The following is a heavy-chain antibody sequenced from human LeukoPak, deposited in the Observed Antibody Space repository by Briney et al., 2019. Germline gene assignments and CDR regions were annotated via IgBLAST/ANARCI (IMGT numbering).Heavy chain of an antibody. J-gene: IGHJ5*02. CDR2: IYWNDDK. V-gene: IGHV2-5*01. CDR1: GFSLSTSGVG. Sequence: ESGPTLVKPTQTLTLTCTFSGFSLSTSGVGVGWIRQPPGKALEWLALIYWNDDKRYSPSLKSRLTITKDTSKNQVVLTMTNMDPVDTATYYCAHRLRAAAGGSDWFDPWGQGTLVTVSS. CDR3: AHRLRAAAGGSDWFDP. D-gene: IGHD6-13*01.